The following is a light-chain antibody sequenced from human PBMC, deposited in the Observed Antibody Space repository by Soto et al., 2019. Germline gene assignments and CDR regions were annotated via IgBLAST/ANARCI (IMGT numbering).Light chain of an antibody. CDR2: DVD. CDR3: CSYAGSYPFV. J-gene: IGLJ1*01. V-gene: IGLV2-11*01. Sequence: QSALTQPRSVSGSPGQSVTISCTGTSSDVGGYDYVSWYQHHPGKAPKLMIYDVDKRPSGVPGRFSGSKSGNTASLTISGHQAEDEADYYCCSYAGSYPFVFGTGTKVTVL. CDR1: SSDVGGYDY.